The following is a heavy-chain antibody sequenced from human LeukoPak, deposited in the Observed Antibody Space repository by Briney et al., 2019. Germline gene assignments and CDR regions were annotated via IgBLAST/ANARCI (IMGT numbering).Heavy chain of an antibody. D-gene: IGHD5-24*01. V-gene: IGHV1-69*13. J-gene: IGHJ4*02. CDR3: ARGPRWLQFTYFDY. Sequence: PWASVKVSCKASGGTFSSYAISWVRQAPGQGLEWMGGIIPIFGTANYAQKFQGRATITADESTSTAYMELSGLRSEDTAVYYCARGPRWLQFTYFDYWGQGTLVTVSS. CDR1: GGTFSSYA. CDR2: IIPIFGTA.